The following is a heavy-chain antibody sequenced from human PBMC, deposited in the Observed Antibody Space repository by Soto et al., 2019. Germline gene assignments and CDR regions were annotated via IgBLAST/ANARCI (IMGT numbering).Heavy chain of an antibody. J-gene: IGHJ4*02. CDR1: GYTFTGYY. CDR3: AREGKIVVVPAAYDY. Sequence: ASVKVSCKASGYTFTGYYMHWVRQAPGQGLEWMGWINPNSGGTNYAQKFQGWVTMTRDTSISTAYMELSRLRSDDTAVYYCAREGKIVVVPAAYDYWGQGTLVTVSS. V-gene: IGHV1-2*04. D-gene: IGHD2-2*01. CDR2: INPNSGGT.